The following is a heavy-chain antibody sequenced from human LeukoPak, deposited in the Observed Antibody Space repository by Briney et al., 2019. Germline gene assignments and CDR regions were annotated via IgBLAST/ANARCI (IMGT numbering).Heavy chain of an antibody. Sequence: GGSLRLSCAASGFTFSSYAMSWVRQAPGKGLEWVSAISGGGITTYYADSVKGRFTISRDNSKNTLYLQMNSLRAEDTAVYYCAKHITMTKTPFDYWGQGTLVTVSS. CDR3: AKHITMTKTPFDY. J-gene: IGHJ4*02. D-gene: IGHD3-22*01. CDR2: ISGGGITT. CDR1: GFTFSSYA. V-gene: IGHV3-23*01.